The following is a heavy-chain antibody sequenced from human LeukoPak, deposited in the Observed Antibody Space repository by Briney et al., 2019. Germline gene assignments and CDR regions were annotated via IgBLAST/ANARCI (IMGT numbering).Heavy chain of an antibody. CDR1: GFIFRDFD. V-gene: IGHV3-48*01. CDR2: ISLSSVTI. D-gene: IGHD6-13*01. Sequence: PGGSLRLSCAASGFIFRDFDMHWVRQVPGKGLEWISSISLSSVTIFYADSVRGRFTISRDNADNSLYLQMNSLRVEDTAVYYCARETAAAPFDSWGQGTLVTVSS. CDR3: ARETAAAPFDS. J-gene: IGHJ4*02.